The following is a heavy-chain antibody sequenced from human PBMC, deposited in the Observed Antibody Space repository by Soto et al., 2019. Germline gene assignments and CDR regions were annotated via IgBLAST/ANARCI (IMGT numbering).Heavy chain of an antibody. Sequence: GGSLRLSCAASGLTFSNYWMNWVRQAPGKGLEWVAKINPDGSDNHYIDSVKGRFTISRDNAQNSVSLQMNSLRAEDTAVYFCLGGSNYDTPWGQGTLVTASS. J-gene: IGHJ5*02. CDR1: GLTFSNYW. CDR3: LGGSNYDTP. CDR2: INPDGSDN. D-gene: IGHD3-16*01. V-gene: IGHV3-7*03.